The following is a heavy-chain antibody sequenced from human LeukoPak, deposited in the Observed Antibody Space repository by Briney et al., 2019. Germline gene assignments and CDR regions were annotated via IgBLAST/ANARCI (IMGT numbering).Heavy chain of an antibody. V-gene: IGHV3-21*01. CDR2: ISSSSTYI. D-gene: IGHD1-14*01. J-gene: IGHJ4*02. CDR1: GFSSSTYY. CDR3: ARENHGSFDY. Sequence: PGGSLRLSCAASGFSSSTYYVNWVRHAPGKGLEWVSCISSSSTYIYYADSVRGRFAISRDNAKNSLYLQMNSLRAEDTAVYYCARENHGSFDYWGQGSLVTVSS.